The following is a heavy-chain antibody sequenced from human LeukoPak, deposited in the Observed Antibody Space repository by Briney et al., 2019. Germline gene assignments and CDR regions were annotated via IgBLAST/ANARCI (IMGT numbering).Heavy chain of an antibody. V-gene: IGHV4-59*08. D-gene: IGHD1-26*01. CDR1: GGSISSYY. CDR2: IYYSGST. CDR3: ARYGWELEGFDY. J-gene: IGHJ4*02. Sequence: SETLSLTCTVSGGSISSYYWSWIRQPPGKGLEWIGYIYYSGSTNYNPSLKSRVTISVDTSKNQFSLKLSSVTAADTAVYYCARYGWELEGFDYWGQGTLVTVSS.